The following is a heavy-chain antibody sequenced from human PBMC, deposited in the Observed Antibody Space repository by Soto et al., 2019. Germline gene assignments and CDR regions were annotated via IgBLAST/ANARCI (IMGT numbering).Heavy chain of an antibody. CDR2: ISSSGSTK. J-gene: IGHJ4*02. CDR3: ASLGEDFYYGSEERFDY. V-gene: IGHV3-11*01. D-gene: IGHD3-10*01. CDR1: GFTFSDYY. Sequence: ESGGGLVKPGGSLRLSCAASGFTFSDYYMSWIRQAPGKGLEWVSYISSSGSTKYYADSVKGRFTISRDNAKNSLYLQMNSLRAEDTAVYYCASLGEDFYYGSEERFDYWGQGTLVTVSS.